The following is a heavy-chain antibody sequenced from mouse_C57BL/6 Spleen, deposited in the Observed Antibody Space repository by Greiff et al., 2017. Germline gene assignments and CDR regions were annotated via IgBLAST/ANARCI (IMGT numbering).Heavy chain of an antibody. CDR2: ISDGGSYT. J-gene: IGHJ3*01. Sequence: EVKLQESGGGLVKPGGSLKLSCAASGFTFSSYAMSWVRQTPEKRLEWVATISDGGSYTYYPDNVKGRFTISRDNAKNNLYLQMSHLKSEDTAMYYCAREHYDYASWFAYWGQGTLVTVSA. D-gene: IGHD2-4*01. CDR3: AREHYDYASWFAY. CDR1: GFTFSSYA. V-gene: IGHV5-4*01.